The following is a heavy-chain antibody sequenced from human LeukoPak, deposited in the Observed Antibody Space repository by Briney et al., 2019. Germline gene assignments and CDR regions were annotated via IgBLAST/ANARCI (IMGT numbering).Heavy chain of an antibody. CDR1: RGSLRGYY. CDR2: INQSGST. J-gene: IGHJ4*02. CDR3: ARHSDYYDSRGYRFDY. V-gene: IGHV4-34*01. Sequence: PSETLSLTRAVYRGSLRGYYWSWLRQPPGKGREWIGEINQSGSTYYNPPLPSRVTISFDTSKNQLSLKLSSVNAADTPGHCCARHSDYYDSRGYRFDYWGQGALGTVSS. D-gene: IGHD3-22*01.